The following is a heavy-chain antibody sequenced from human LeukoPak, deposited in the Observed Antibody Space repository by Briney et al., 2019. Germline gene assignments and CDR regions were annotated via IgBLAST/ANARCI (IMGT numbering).Heavy chain of an antibody. J-gene: IGHJ5*02. D-gene: IGHD6-13*01. CDR1: GGTFSSYA. CDR2: IIPIFGTA. Sequence: GASVKVSCKASGGTFSSYAISWVRQAPGQGLEWMGGIIPIFGTANYAQKFQGRVTITTDESTSTAYMELSSLRSEDTAVYYCARGLAAAGNWFDPWGQGTLVIVSS. V-gene: IGHV1-69*05. CDR3: ARGLAAAGNWFDP.